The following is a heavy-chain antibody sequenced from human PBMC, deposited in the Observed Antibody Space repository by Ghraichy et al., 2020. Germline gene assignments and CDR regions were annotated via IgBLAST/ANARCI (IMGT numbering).Heavy chain of an antibody. V-gene: IGHV3-23*01. CDR2: IDGTGDIA. J-gene: IGHJ4*02. CDR3: VRNFSIVMIGVVGVGFDY. CDR1: GFDFSNYY. Sequence: GGSLRLSCVASGFDFSNYYMAWVRQAPGKGLEWVLSIDGTGDIAFYGDSMRGRFSISRDNSKKTLYLQMNGLRADDTAIYYCVRNFSIVMIGVVGVGFDYWGQGALVTVSS. D-gene: IGHD3-22*01.